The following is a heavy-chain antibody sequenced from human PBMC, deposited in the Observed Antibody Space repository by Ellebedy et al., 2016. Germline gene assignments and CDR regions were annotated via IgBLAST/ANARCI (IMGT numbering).Heavy chain of an antibody. V-gene: IGHV3-23*01. CDR1: GFSFRNFF. J-gene: IGHJ4*02. Sequence: GGSLRLXXVASGFSFRNFFMSWVRQAPGGGLEWNSTISGDGDTTFSADSVRGRFTISRDNSRNTVYLQMNSLRAEDTAVYYCRQGHYFGYWGQGTLVTVSS. CDR3: RQGHYFGY. CDR2: ISGDGDTT.